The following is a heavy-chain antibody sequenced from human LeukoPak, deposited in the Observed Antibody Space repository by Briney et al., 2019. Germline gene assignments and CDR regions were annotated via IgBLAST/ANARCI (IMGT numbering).Heavy chain of an antibody. Sequence: PSETLSLTCSVSGGSVRSDISHWSWIRQPPGKGLEWIGYVHYSGSANYNPSLESRVTMSLDRPKNQFSLELTSVTAADTAVYYCARNRGWYATDVWGQGAAVTVSS. V-gene: IGHV4-61*01. D-gene: IGHD6-19*01. J-gene: IGHJ6*02. CDR3: ARNRGWYATDV. CDR2: VHYSGSA. CDR1: GGSVRSDISH.